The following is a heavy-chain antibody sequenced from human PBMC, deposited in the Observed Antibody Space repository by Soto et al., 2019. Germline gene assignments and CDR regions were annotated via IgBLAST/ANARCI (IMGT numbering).Heavy chain of an antibody. Sequence: SETLSLTCTVSGDSISDYYWSWIRQPAGKGLEWIGRFYYSGNTKSNPSLKSRVTMSADTSKNQFSLSLRSVTAADSAIYYCARMYNSGFYRPEGDYFFYGMDVWGQGTTVTVPS. D-gene: IGHD6-19*01. CDR2: FYYSGNT. V-gene: IGHV4-4*07. J-gene: IGHJ6*02. CDR1: GDSISDYY. CDR3: ARMYNSGFYRPEGDYFFYGMDV.